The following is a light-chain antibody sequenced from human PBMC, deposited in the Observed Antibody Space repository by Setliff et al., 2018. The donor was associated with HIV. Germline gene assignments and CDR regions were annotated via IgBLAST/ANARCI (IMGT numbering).Light chain of an antibody. Sequence: QSALAQPRSVSGSPGQSVTISCTGTSSDVGFYNYVSWYQQHPGKAPKLMIYDVSNRPSGVSNRFSGSKSGNTASLTISGLQAEDEADYYCSSYTSSSTHVVFGGGTKVTVL. V-gene: IGLV2-14*01. CDR3: SSYTSSSTHVV. CDR1: SSDVGFYNY. J-gene: IGLJ2*01. CDR2: DVS.